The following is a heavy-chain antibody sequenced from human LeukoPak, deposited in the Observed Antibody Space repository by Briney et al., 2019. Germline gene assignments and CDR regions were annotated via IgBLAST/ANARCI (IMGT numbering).Heavy chain of an antibody. J-gene: IGHJ4*02. CDR3: ARFGSGSTFGFSLAYYFDY. Sequence: GGSLRLSCAASGFTFSSYAMHWVRQAPGKGLEWVAVISYDGSNKYYADSVKGRFTISRDNSKDTLYLQMNSLRAEDTAVYYCARFGSGSTFGFSLAYYFDYWGQGTLVTVSS. V-gene: IGHV3-30*04. CDR2: ISYDGSNK. CDR1: GFTFSSYA. D-gene: IGHD3-3*01.